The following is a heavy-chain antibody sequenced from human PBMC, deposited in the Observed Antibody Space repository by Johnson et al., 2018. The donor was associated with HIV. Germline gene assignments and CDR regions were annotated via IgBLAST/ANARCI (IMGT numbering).Heavy chain of an antibody. CDR1: GFTFSSYG. CDR3: ARDRKYNFWSGYDT. V-gene: IGHV3-33*01. CDR2: IWYDGSNK. Sequence: VQLVEYGGGVVQPGRSLRLSCAASGFTFSSYGMHWVRQAPGKGLEWVAVIWYDGSNKYYADSVKGRFTISRDNSKNTLLLQMNSLRAEDTALYYCARDRKYNFWSGYDTWGQGTMVSVSS. J-gene: IGHJ3*01. D-gene: IGHD3-3*01.